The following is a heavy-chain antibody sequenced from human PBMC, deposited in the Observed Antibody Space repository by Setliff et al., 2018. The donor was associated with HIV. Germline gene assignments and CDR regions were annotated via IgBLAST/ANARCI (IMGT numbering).Heavy chain of an antibody. CDR2: VHNSAGS. D-gene: IGHD3-22*01. CDR3: ARDRIEVLADSPHDVFDI. J-gene: IGHJ3*02. V-gene: IGHV4-4*07. Sequence: PSETLSLTCAVSGDSASGYYWSWIRQPAGRGLEWIGRVHNSAGSNYNPSLKSRVTMSVDTAKNQLSLKLTAVSAADTAVYYCARDRIEVLADSPHDVFDIWGRGIMVTVSS. CDR1: GDSASGYY.